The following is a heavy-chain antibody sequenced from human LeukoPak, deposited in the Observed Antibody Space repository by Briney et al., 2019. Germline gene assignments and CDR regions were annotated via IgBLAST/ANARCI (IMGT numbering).Heavy chain of an antibody. CDR2: INPSGGST. J-gene: IGHJ4*02. Sequence: ASVKVSCKASGYTFTSYYMHWVRQAPGQGLEGMGIINPSGGSTSYAQKFQGRVTMTRATSTSTVYMELSSLRSEDTAVYYCASDPQQWLVPSDYWGQGTLVTVSS. CDR1: GYTFTSYY. CDR3: ASDPQQWLVPSDY. D-gene: IGHD6-19*01. V-gene: IGHV1-46*01.